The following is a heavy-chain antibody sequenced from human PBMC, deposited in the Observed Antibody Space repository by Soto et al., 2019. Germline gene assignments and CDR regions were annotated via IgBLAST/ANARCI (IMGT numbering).Heavy chain of an antibody. CDR3: ARLISSGYYYCMDV. Sequence: SVKVSCKAPGGTFSTYAISWVRQAPGQGLEWMGGIIPMFGTANYAQRFQDRVTITADESTNTVYMELSSMRSEDTAVYFCARLISSGYYYCMDVWGQVTTVTVSS. CDR1: GGTFSTYA. V-gene: IGHV1-69*01. J-gene: IGHJ6*02. D-gene: IGHD3-10*01. CDR2: IIPMFGTA.